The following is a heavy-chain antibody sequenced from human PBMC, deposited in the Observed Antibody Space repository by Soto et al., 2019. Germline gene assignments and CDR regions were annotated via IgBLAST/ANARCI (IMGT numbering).Heavy chain of an antibody. V-gene: IGHV3-11*01. CDR3: ARVVRGRWDFDN. J-gene: IGHJ4*02. CDR2: ISSSGGTI. D-gene: IGHD3-10*01. Sequence: PGGCMRLSCAASGFSFSNHYMSWIRQAPRGGLEWLLYISSSGGTIYYADSIKGRFTVARDNAKNSLYLQLNSLRAEDTAVYYCARVVRGRWDFDNWGQGALVTVSS. CDR1: GFSFSNHY.